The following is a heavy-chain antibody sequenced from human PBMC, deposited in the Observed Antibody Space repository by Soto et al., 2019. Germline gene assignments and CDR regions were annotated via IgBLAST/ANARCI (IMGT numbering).Heavy chain of an antibody. V-gene: IGHV3-30-3*01. CDR2: ISYDGSSN. Sequence: QVQVVESGGGVVQPGRSLRLSCAASGFTFSRYEMHWVRQAPGKGLEWVAVISYDGSSNYYADSVKGRFTISRDNSKNTLYLQMNSLRAEDTAVYYCAREDGDDFQYGMDVWGQGTTVTVSS. D-gene: IGHD4-17*01. CDR1: GFTFSRYE. J-gene: IGHJ6*02. CDR3: AREDGDDFQYGMDV.